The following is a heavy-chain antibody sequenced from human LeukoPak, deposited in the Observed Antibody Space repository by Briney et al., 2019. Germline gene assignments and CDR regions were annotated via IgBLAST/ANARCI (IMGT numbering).Heavy chain of an antibody. CDR2: INHSGST. J-gene: IGHJ6*03. D-gene: IGHD4-11*01. V-gene: IGHV4-34*01. Sequence: SETLSLTCAVYGGSFSGYYWSWIRQPPGKGLEWIGEINHSGSTNYNPSLKSRVTISVDTSKNQFSLKLSSVTAADTAVYYCARGGDYSNHYHYYYYYMDVWGKGTTVTVSS. CDR1: GGSFSGYY. CDR3: ARGGDYSNHYHYYYYYMDV.